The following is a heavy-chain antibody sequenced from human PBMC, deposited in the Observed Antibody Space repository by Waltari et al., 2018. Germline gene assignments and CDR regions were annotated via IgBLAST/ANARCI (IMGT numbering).Heavy chain of an antibody. D-gene: IGHD6-13*01. CDR2: ISYDGSNK. V-gene: IGHV3-30*18. J-gene: IGHJ6*02. Sequence: QVQLVESGGGVVQPGRSLRLSCAASGFTFSSYGMHWVRQAPGKGLEWVAVISYDGSNKYYADSVKGRFTISRDNSKNTLYLQMNSLRAEDTAVYYCAKAGFVWSSRSYGMDVWGQGTTVTVSS. CDR3: AKAGFVWSSRSYGMDV. CDR1: GFTFSSYG.